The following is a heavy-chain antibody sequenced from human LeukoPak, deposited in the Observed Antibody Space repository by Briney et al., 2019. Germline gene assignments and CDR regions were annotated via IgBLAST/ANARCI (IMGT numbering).Heavy chain of an antibody. CDR1: DGSISTYY. CDR3: ARDGSGYNSVDAFDI. V-gene: IGHV4-59*01. CDR2: ISFTGST. Sequence: SETLSLTCTVSDGSISTYYWSWIRQPPGKGLEWIGYISFTGSTKYNPSLKSRVTISVDTSKNYFSLRLSSMTAADTAVYFCARDGSGYNSVDAFDIWGQGTMVTVS. D-gene: IGHD5-24*01. J-gene: IGHJ3*02.